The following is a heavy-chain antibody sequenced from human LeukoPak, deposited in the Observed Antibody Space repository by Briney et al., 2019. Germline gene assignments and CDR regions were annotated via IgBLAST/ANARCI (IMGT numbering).Heavy chain of an antibody. Sequence: SQTLSLTCTVSGGSISSGDYYWRWVRQPPGKGVEWIGYIYHSGNTYYNPSLKSRLTISVDTPRNQFSLKLRSVTAADTAVYYCARGGTRITIVGVVINDFDYWGQGTLVTVSS. CDR1: GGSISSGDYY. D-gene: IGHD3-3*01. CDR3: ARGGTRITIVGVVINDFDY. CDR2: IYHSGNT. V-gene: IGHV4-30-4*08. J-gene: IGHJ4*02.